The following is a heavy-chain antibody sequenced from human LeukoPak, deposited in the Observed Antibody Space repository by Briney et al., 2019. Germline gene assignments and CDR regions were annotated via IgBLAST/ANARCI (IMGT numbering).Heavy chain of an antibody. CDR1: GFTFSSYA. D-gene: IGHD4-23*01. CDR3: ARDLGYGGAWYYYYGMDV. Sequence: GGSLRLSCAASGFTFSSYAMSWVRQAPGKGLGLDSVIYSGGSTYYADSVKGRFTIARDNSKNTLYLQMNSLRAEDTAVYYCARDLGYGGAWYYYYGMDVWGQGTTVTVSS. CDR2: IYSGGST. J-gene: IGHJ6*02. V-gene: IGHV3-66*01.